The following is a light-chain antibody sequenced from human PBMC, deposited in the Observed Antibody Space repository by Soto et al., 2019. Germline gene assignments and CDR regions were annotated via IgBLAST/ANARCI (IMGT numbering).Light chain of an antibody. CDR2: DAS. Sequence: DIQMTQSPSALSASVGDRVTITCQASRDIRNYLNWYQQKPGKAPKLLIYDASNLETGVPSRFSGSGSGTDFIFTISRLQPEDIATYYCQQYDNLPITFGQGTRLEIK. J-gene: IGKJ5*01. CDR1: RDIRNY. CDR3: QQYDNLPIT. V-gene: IGKV1-33*01.